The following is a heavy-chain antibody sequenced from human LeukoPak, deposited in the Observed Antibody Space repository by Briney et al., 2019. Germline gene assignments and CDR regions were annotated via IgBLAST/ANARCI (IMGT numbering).Heavy chain of an antibody. CDR3: ARAGVYCGGDCYIFDY. CDR1: GFTFSSYA. V-gene: IGHV3-64*01. J-gene: IGHJ4*02. Sequence: GGSLRLSCAASGFTFSSYAMHWVRQAPGKGLEYVSAISSNGGNTYYANSVKGRFTISRDNSKNTLYLEMGSLRAEDMAVYYCARAGVYCGGDCYIFDYWGQGTLVTVSS. CDR2: ISSNGGNT. D-gene: IGHD2-21*02.